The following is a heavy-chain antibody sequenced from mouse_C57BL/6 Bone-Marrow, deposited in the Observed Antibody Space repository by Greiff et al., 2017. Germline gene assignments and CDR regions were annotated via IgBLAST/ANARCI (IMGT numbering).Heavy chain of an antibody. Sequence: VQLQQSGAELVRPGTSVKMSCEASGYTFTNYWIGWAKQRPGHGLEWIGDIYPGGGYTNYNEKFKGQATLTADKSSSTAYMQFSSLTSEDSAIYYCARGGRAMDYWGQGTSVTVSS. CDR1: GYTFTNYW. CDR3: ARGGRAMDY. CDR2: IYPGGGYT. V-gene: IGHV1-63*01. J-gene: IGHJ4*01.